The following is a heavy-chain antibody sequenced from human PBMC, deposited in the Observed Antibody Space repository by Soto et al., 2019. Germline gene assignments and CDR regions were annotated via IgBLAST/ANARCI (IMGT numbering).Heavy chain of an antibody. Sequence: QLQLQESGSGLVKPSQTLSLTCVVSGDSISSGGYSWNWIRQPPGKGLEWIGYIYHSGSTYYKPSLKSRVTISVDKSKNQFSLKLSSVTAADTAVYYCARGRDTVFDYWGQGTLVTVSS. V-gene: IGHV4-30-2*01. D-gene: IGHD5-18*01. CDR1: GDSISSGGYS. CDR3: ARGRDTVFDY. J-gene: IGHJ4*02. CDR2: IYHSGST.